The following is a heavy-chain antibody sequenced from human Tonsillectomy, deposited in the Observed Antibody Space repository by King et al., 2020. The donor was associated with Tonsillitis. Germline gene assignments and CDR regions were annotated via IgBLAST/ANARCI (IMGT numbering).Heavy chain of an antibody. D-gene: IGHD2-15*01. CDR1: GFTFSSYA. CDR2: ISYDGSNK. V-gene: IGHV3-30*04. Sequence: VQLVESGGGVVQPGRSLRLSCAASGFTFSSYAMHWVRQAPGKGLEWVAVISYDGSNKYYADSVKGRFTISRDNSKNTLYLQMNSLRAEDTAVYYCARCANICGCSCWFDYWGQCTLVTVSS. J-gene: IGHJ4*02. CDR3: ARCANICGCSCWFDY.